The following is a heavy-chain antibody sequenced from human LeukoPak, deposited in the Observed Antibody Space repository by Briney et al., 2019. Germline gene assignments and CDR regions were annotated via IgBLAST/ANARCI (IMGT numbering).Heavy chain of an antibody. Sequence: KSSETLSLTCAVYGGSFSGYYWSWIRQPPGKGLEWIGEINHSGSTNYNPSLKSRVTISVDTSKNQFSLKLSSVTAADTAVYYCARHKGSGSYVGYWGQGTLVTVSS. CDR3: ARHKGSGSYVGY. V-gene: IGHV4-34*01. J-gene: IGHJ4*02. CDR2: INHSGST. D-gene: IGHD3-10*01. CDR1: GGSFSGYY.